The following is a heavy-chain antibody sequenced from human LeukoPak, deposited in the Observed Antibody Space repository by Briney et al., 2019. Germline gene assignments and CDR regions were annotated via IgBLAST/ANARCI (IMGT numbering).Heavy chain of an antibody. J-gene: IGHJ4*02. CDR2: INPIFGTA. V-gene: IGHV1-69*05. CDR1: GGTFSSYA. D-gene: IGHD3-22*01. Sequence: SXVKVSCKASGGTFSSYAISWVRQAHGQGLEWMGRINPIFGTANYAQKFQGRVTITTDESTSTAYMELSSLRSEDTAVYYCAREQGGYYDSSGYTPEPGFDYWGQGTLVTVSS. CDR3: AREQGGYYDSSGYTPEPGFDY.